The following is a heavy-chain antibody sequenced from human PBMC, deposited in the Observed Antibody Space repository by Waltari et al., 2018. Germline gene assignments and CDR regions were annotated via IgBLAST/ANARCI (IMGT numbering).Heavy chain of an antibody. Sequence: QVQLQESGPGLVKPSQTLSLTCTVSGGSISSGSYYWSWIRQPAGKGLEWIGRIYTSGSTNYNPSLKSRVTISVDTSKNQFSLKLSSVTAADTAVYYCARSWSTKQFDPWGQGTLVIVSS. V-gene: IGHV4-61*02. CDR3: ARSWSTKQFDP. CDR2: IYTSGST. CDR1: GGSISSGSYY. D-gene: IGHD2-15*01. J-gene: IGHJ5*02.